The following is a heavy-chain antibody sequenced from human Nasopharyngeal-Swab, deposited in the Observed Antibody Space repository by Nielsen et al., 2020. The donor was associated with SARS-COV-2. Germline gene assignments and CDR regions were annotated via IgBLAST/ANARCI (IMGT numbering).Heavy chain of an antibody. V-gene: IGHV4-34*01. CDR3: ARTSSGRRFDY. CDR2: INHSGST. J-gene: IGHJ4*02. CDR1: GGAFSGYY. D-gene: IGHD6-25*01. Sequence: SETLSLTCAVFGGAFSGYYWGWVRPPPGKGLEWIGEINHSGSTNYNPSLKSRVTISVDTSKNQFSLKLSSVTAADTAVYYCARTSSGRRFDYWGQGTLVTVSS.